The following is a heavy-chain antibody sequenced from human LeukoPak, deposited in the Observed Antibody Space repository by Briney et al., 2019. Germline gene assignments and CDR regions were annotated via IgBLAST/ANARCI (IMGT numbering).Heavy chain of an antibody. CDR2: IYHSGST. Sequence: SGTLSLTCAVSGGSISSSNWWGWVRQPPGKGLEWIGEIYHSGSTNYNPSLKSRVTISVDKSKNQFSLKLSSVTAADTAVYYCARQKDIVVVPAARGGNWFDPWGQGTLVTVSS. V-gene: IGHV4-4*02. J-gene: IGHJ5*02. CDR1: GGSISSSNW. D-gene: IGHD2-2*01. CDR3: ARQKDIVVVPAARGGNWFDP.